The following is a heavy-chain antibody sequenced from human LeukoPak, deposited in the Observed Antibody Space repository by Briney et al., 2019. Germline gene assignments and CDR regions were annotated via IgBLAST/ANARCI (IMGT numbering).Heavy chain of an antibody. Sequence: GGSLRLSCAASGFTFSSYSMNWVRQAPGKGLEWVSSISSSSSYIYYAHSLKGRFTISRDNAKNSLYLQMNSLRAEDTAVYYCAKGAPALITMIVVVPFDYWGQGTLVTVSS. J-gene: IGHJ4*02. D-gene: IGHD3-22*01. CDR3: AKGAPALITMIVVVPFDY. CDR2: ISSSSSYI. CDR1: GFTFSSYS. V-gene: IGHV3-21*04.